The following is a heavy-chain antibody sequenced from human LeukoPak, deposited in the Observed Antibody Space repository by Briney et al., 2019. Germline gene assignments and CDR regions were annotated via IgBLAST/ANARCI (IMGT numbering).Heavy chain of an antibody. Sequence: NTSETLSLTCTVSGGSISSSSYYWGWIRQPPGKGLEWIGSIYYSGSTYYNPSLKSRVTISVDTSKNQFSLKLSSVTAADTAVYYCASGIAAAGTNYYYGMDVWGQGTTVTVSS. J-gene: IGHJ6*02. CDR2: IYYSGST. CDR3: ASGIAAAGTNYYYGMDV. V-gene: IGHV4-39*01. CDR1: GGSISSSSYY. D-gene: IGHD6-13*01.